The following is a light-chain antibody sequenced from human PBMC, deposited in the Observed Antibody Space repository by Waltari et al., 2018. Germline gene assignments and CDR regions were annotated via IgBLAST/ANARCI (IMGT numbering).Light chain of an antibody. CDR2: KAS. V-gene: IGKV1-5*03. Sequence: DIQMTQSPSPLSAFVGDRVTTTCRASQSSSTWLAWYQQKPGKAPKLRIYKASRLESGVPSRFSGSGSGTEFTLTISSLQPDDFATYYCQQNNVFPWTFGQGTKVEIK. CDR3: QQNNVFPWT. CDR1: QSSSTW. J-gene: IGKJ1*01.